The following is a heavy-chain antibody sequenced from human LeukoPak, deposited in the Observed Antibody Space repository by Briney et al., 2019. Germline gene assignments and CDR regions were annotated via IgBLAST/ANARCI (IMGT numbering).Heavy chain of an antibody. V-gene: IGHV3-9*01. Sequence: PGGSLRLSCAASGFTFDDYAMHWVRQAPGKGLEWVSGISWNSGSIGYADSVKGRFTISRDNAKNSLYLQMNSLRAEDTALYYCAKDMRYYDSSGWYYFDYWGQGTLVTVSS. J-gene: IGHJ4*02. CDR1: GFTFDDYA. CDR2: ISWNSGSI. CDR3: AKDMRYYDSSGWYYFDY. D-gene: IGHD3-22*01.